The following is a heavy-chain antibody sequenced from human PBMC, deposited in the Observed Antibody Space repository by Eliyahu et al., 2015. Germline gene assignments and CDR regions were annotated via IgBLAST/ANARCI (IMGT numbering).Heavy chain of an antibody. V-gene: IGHV4-31*03. Sequence: QVQLQESGPGLVKPSQTLSLTCTVXGGSISSGGYXWSWIRQHPGKGLEWIGYIYYSGSTYYNPSLKSRVTISVDTSKNQFSLKLSSVTAPDTAVYYCALVGGIAARPTYYYYYGMDVWGQGTTVTVSS. J-gene: IGHJ6*02. CDR1: GGSISSGGYX. CDR3: ALVGGIAARPTYYYYYGMDV. CDR2: IYYSGST. D-gene: IGHD6-6*01.